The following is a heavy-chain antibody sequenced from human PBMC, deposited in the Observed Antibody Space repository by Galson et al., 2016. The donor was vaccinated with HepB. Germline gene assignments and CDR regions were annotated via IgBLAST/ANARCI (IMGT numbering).Heavy chain of an antibody. J-gene: IGHJ4*02. D-gene: IGHD3-22*01. CDR1: GFTFSVYA. V-gene: IGHV3-64D*08. CDR2: IGGNGGRT. Sequence: SLRLSCAASGFTFSVYAMHWVRQAPGKGLEYVSSIGGNGGRTYYADSVKGRFTISRDNSKNTLYLQISSLRAEDTAVYYCVKDLTRSSYFYDSSGYYYGDYWGQRPLVTVSS. CDR3: VKDLTRSSYFYDSSGYYYGDY.